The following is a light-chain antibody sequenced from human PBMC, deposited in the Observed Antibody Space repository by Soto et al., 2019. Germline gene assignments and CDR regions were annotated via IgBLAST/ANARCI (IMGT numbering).Light chain of an antibody. V-gene: IGKV3-20*01. Sequence: EIVLTQSPGTLSLSPGERATLSCRASQSVSSSYLAWYQQKPGQAPRILIYGASSRATCIPDRLSGSGSGTDLTLTISRLEPEDFAVYYCQQYGSSPWTFGQGTKVEIK. CDR1: QSVSSSY. CDR2: GAS. CDR3: QQYGSSPWT. J-gene: IGKJ1*01.